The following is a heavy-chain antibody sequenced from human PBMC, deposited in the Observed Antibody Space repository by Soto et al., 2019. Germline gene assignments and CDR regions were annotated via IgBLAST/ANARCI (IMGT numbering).Heavy chain of an antibody. CDR2: ISASSTYI. V-gene: IGHV3-21*04. D-gene: IGHD3-10*01. CDR1: GFTFSSYS. CDR3: ARSHRGVLIDFDY. J-gene: IGHJ4*01. Sequence: PGGSLRLSCAVSGFTFSSYSMNWVRQAPGKGLEWVSFISASSTYINYADSVKGRFTISRDNSKNTLFLQMNSLRAEDTAVYYCARSHRGVLIDFDYWGQGTLVTVSS.